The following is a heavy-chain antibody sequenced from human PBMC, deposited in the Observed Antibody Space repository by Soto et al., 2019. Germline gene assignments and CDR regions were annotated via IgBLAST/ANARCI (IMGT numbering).Heavy chain of an antibody. Sequence: SQTLSLTCAISGDSVSSNSAAWNWIRQSPSRGLEWLGRTYYRSKWYNDYAVSVESRIIFNPDTSKNQFSLQLNSVTPEDTAVYYCARGGGYSSSPIGMDVWGQGNTVTVSS. CDR1: GDSVSSNSAA. CDR2: TYYRSKWYN. CDR3: ARGGGYSSSPIGMDV. V-gene: IGHV6-1*01. D-gene: IGHD6-13*01. J-gene: IGHJ6*02.